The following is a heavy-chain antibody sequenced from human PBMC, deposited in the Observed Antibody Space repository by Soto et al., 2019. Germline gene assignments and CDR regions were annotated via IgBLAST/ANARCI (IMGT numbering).Heavy chain of an antibody. CDR2: IYYSGST. V-gene: IGHV4-30-4*01. CDR3: ARVTTYYYDSSGAYYFDY. CDR1: GGSIISGDYC. D-gene: IGHD3-22*01. Sequence: PSETLSLTCTVSGGSIISGDYCCVWIREPPWNGLEWIGYIYYSGSTYYNPSLKSRVTISVDTSKNQFSLKLSSVTAADTAVYYCARVTTYYYDSSGAYYFDYWGQGTLVTVSS. J-gene: IGHJ4*02.